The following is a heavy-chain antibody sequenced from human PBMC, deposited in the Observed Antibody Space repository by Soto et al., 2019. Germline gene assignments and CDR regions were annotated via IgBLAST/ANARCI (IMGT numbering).Heavy chain of an antibody. CDR3: AKSVLESGGGMDV. CDR2: ISGSGGST. V-gene: IGHV3-23*01. J-gene: IGHJ6*02. Sequence: GESLKISCAASGFTFSSYAMSWVRQAPGKGLEWVSAISGSGGSTYYADSVKGRFTISRDNSKNTLYLQMNSLRAEDTAVYYCAKSVLESGGGMDVWGQGTTVTVSS. D-gene: IGHD3-16*01. CDR1: GFTFSSYA.